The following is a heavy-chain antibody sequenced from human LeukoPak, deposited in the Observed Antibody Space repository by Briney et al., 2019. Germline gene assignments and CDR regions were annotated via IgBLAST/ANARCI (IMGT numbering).Heavy chain of an antibody. CDR2: IHDDGIVT. D-gene: IGHD3-16*01. V-gene: IGHV3-7*01. Sequence: GGSLRLSCAASGFTFTAYAMSWFRQTPEKGLEWVANIHDDGIVTHYVDSVKGRFTIPRDNARNSVNLQLNSLRVEDTALYYCARGRGWVDHWGQGTLVTVSS. CDR1: GFTFTAYA. CDR3: ARGRGWVDH. J-gene: IGHJ4*02.